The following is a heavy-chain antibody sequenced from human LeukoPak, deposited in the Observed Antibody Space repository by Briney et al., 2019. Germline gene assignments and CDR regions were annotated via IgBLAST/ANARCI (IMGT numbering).Heavy chain of an antibody. D-gene: IGHD3-3*01. CDR3: ARHSLVLEWLYYFDY. Sequence: SETLSLTCAVYGGSFSGYYWSWIRQPPGKGLEWIGEINHSGSTNYNPSLKSRVTISVDTSKNQFSLKLSSVAAADTAVYYCARHSLVLEWLYYFDYWGQGTLVTVSS. J-gene: IGHJ4*02. V-gene: IGHV4-34*01. CDR2: INHSGST. CDR1: GGSFSGYY.